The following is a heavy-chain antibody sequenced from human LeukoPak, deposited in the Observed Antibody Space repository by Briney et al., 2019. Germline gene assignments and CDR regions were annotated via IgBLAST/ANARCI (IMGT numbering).Heavy chain of an antibody. CDR3: SKWGDYDVLTGYYGSDF. D-gene: IGHD3-9*01. CDR1: GFTFSNYA. CDR2: IVCSGGST. Sequence: GASLRLSSAAPGFTFSNYAMSWVREAPGKGLEWVSPIVCSGGSTYYADSAKGRFSISRDNSKNTLFLQMNSLRGEDTALYYCSKWGDYDVLTGYYGSDFWGQGTLVTVSS. J-gene: IGHJ4*02. V-gene: IGHV3-23*01.